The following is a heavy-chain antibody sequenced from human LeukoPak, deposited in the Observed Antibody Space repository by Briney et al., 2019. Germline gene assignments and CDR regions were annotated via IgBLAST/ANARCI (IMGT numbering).Heavy chain of an antibody. V-gene: IGHV3-30*02. CDR1: GFTFSNYG. J-gene: IGHJ5*02. CDR2: ICLDGSHK. D-gene: IGHD3-3*01. Sequence: GGSLRLSCAASGFTFSNYGMHWVRQAPGKGLEWMAFICLDGSHKYYADSVRGRFTISRDNSKNTLYVQMSSLRSEDTAVYYCARGPHRRTYDRDNWFDPWGQGTLVTVSS. CDR3: ARGPHRRTYDRDNWFDP.